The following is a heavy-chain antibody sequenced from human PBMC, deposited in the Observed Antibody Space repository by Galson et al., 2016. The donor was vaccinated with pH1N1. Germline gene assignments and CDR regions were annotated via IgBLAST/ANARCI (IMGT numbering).Heavy chain of an antibody. V-gene: IGHV2-70*01. Sequence: PSLVRPTQTLTLTCTVSGFSLSTSGMCVSWIRQPPGTALEWLALIDWDDDNYYSTSMKTRLTISKDTPKNQVVLTMTNMDPVDTATYYCARMAYGDYRGDFDYWGQGTLVTVSS. D-gene: IGHD4-17*01. CDR2: IDWDDDN. J-gene: IGHJ4*02. CDR1: GFSLSTSGMC. CDR3: ARMAYGDYRGDFDY.